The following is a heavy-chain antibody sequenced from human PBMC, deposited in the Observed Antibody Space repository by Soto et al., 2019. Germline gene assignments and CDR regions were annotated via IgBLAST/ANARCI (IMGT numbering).Heavy chain of an antibody. CDR1: GGSISSGDYY. CDR2: IYYSGST. J-gene: IGHJ4*02. D-gene: IGHD4-17*01. V-gene: IGHV4-30-4*01. Sequence: PSETLSLTCTVSGGSISSGDYYWSWIRQPPGKGLEWIGYIYYSGSTYYNPSLKSRVTISVDTSKNQFSLKLSSVTAADTAVYYCAYLSQDAGSLFRLRPPGHSDYWGQGTLVTGSS. CDR3: AYLSQDAGSLFRLRPPGHSDY.